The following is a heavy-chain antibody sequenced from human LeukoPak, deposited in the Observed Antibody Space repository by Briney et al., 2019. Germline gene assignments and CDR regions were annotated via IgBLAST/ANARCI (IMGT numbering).Heavy chain of an antibody. CDR2: IYPGASDT. D-gene: IGHD5-18*01. V-gene: IGHV5-51*01. CDR1: GYSFTSYW. J-gene: IGHJ4*02. CDR3: ARQRGYSYGYFDY. Sequence: ESLKISCKGSGYSFTSYWIGWVRQMPGKGLEWMGIIYPGASDTRYSPSFQGQVTISSDKSIGTAYLQWSSLKASDTAMYYCARQRGYSYGYFDYWGQGTLVTVSS.